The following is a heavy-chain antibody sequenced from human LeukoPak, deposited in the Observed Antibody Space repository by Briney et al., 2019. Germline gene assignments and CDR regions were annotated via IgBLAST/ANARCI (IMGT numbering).Heavy chain of an antibody. CDR3: TTIGTY. CDR1: GFTFSNAW. Sequence: GRSLRLSCAASGFTFSNAWISCVRQAPGKGLESVGRIKSKTDGGTTDYAAPVKGRFTISRDDSKNTLYMQMNSLKTEDIVVYYCTTIGTYWGQGTLVTVSS. J-gene: IGHJ4*02. V-gene: IGHV3-15*01. CDR2: IKSKTDGGTT.